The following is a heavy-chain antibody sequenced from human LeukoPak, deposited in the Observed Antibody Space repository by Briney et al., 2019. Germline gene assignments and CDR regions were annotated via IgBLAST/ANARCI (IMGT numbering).Heavy chain of an antibody. CDR3: ARDKGYLDWLLPADY. Sequence: ASVKVSCKASGYTFTSYYMHWVRQAPGQGLEWMGWISAYNGNTNYAQKLQGRVTMTTDTSTSTAYMELRSLRSDDTAVYYCARDKGYLDWLLPADYWGQGTLVTVSS. CDR2: ISAYNGNT. V-gene: IGHV1-18*04. D-gene: IGHD3-9*01. J-gene: IGHJ4*02. CDR1: GYTFTSYY.